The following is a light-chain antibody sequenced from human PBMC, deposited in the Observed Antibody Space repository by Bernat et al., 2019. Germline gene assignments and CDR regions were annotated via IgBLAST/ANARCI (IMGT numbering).Light chain of an antibody. V-gene: IGKV3-20*01. CDR3: QHYGRSIT. Sequence: EIVLTQSPGTLSLSPGERATLSCRASQSVSSNYLAWYQQKPGQAPRLLVYDTSIRATGIPDRFSGSGSGTDFPLTISRLEPEDFAVYYCQHYGRSITFGPGTKVDMK. CDR2: DTS. CDR1: QSVSSNY. J-gene: IGKJ3*01.